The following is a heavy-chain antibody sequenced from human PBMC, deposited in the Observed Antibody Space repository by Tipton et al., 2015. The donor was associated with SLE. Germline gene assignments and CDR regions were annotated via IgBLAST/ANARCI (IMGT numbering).Heavy chain of an antibody. D-gene: IGHD6-13*01. CDR2: IYYSGST. J-gene: IGHJ4*02. Sequence: TLSLTCAVSGGSISSSSYYWGWIRQPPGKGLEWIGYIYYSGSTNYNPSLKTRVTISVDTSKNQFSLRLSSVTAADTTVYYCARTFGAAARYFDYWGQGILVTVSS. CDR1: GGSISSSSYY. V-gene: IGHV4-61*05. CDR3: ARTFGAAARYFDY.